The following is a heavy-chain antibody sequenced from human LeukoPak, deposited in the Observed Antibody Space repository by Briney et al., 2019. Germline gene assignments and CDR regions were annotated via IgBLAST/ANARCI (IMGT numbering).Heavy chain of an antibody. J-gene: IGHJ4*02. D-gene: IGHD6-13*01. CDR3: ARDLRAKRIAAAGLGY. Sequence: GGSLRLSCAASGFTFSDYYMSWIRQAPGKGLEWVSYISSSGSTIYYADSVKGRFTISRDNAKNSLYLQMNSLRAENTAVYYCARDLRAKRIAAAGLGYWGQGTLVTVSS. CDR1: GFTFSDYY. CDR2: ISSSGSTI. V-gene: IGHV3-11*01.